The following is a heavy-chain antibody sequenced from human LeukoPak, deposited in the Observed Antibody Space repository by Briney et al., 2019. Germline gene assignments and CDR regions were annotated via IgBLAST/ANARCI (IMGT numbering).Heavy chain of an antibody. Sequence: SETLSLTCAVFGGSFSGYYWSWIRQPPGKGLEWIGEINHSGNINYNSSLKSRVTISVDTSKNQFSLKLSSVTAADTAVYYCARRMGRRFGERYYYYHYMDVWGKGTTVTISS. CDR3: ARRMGRRFGERYYYYHYMDV. CDR1: GGSFSGYY. D-gene: IGHD3-10*01. V-gene: IGHV4-34*01. CDR2: INHSGNI. J-gene: IGHJ6*03.